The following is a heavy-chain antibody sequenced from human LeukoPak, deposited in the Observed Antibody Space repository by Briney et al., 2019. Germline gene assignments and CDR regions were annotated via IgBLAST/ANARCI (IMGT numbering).Heavy chain of an antibody. V-gene: IGHV4-30-2*03. D-gene: IGHD6-6*01. CDR2: IYHSGST. CDR3: ARPVDSSSYDAFDI. CDR1: GGSISSGGYY. Sequence: SETLSLTCTVSGGSISSGGYYWSWIRQPPGKGLEWNGYIYHSGSTYYNPSLKSRVTISVDTSKNQFSLKLSSVTAADTAVYYCARPVDSSSYDAFDIWGQGTMVTVSS. J-gene: IGHJ3*02.